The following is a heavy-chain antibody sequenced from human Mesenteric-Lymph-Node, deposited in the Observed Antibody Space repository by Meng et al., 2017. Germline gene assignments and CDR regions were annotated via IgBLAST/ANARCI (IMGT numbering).Heavy chain of an antibody. V-gene: IGHV3-64*01. J-gene: IGHJ4*02. Sequence: GESLKISCAASGFTFSSYAMHWVRQAPGKGLEYVSAISSNGGSTYYANSVKGRFTISRDNSKNTLYLQMGSLRAEDMAVYYCARVSSTVTTSRYYFDYWGQGTLVTVSS. CDR1: GFTFSSYA. CDR2: ISSNGGST. CDR3: ARVSSTVTTSRYYFDY. D-gene: IGHD4-17*01.